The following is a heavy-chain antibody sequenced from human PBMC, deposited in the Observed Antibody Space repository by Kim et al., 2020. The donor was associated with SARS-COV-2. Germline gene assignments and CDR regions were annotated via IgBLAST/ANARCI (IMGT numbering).Heavy chain of an antibody. CDR3: ARDSGSSWWGYFDY. D-gene: IGHD6-13*01. V-gene: IGHV4-59*13. CDR1: GGSISSYY. CDR2: IYYSGST. Sequence: SETLSLTCTVSGGSISSYYWSWIRQPPGKGLEWIGYIYYSGSTNYNPSLKSRVTISVDTSKNQFSLKLSSVTAADTAVYYCARDSGSSWWGYFDYWGQGTLVTVSS. J-gene: IGHJ4*02.